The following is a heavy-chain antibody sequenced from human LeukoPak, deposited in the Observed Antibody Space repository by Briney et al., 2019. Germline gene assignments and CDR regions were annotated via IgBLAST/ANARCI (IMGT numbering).Heavy chain of an antibody. J-gene: IGHJ5*02. CDR3: ARGGGKPNWFDP. CDR1: GGSISSGSYY. V-gene: IGHV4-61*02. Sequence: TLSLTCTVSGGSISSGSYYWSWIRQPAGKGLEWIGRIYTSGSTNYNPSLKSRVTISVDTSKNQFSLKLSSVTAADTAVYYCARGGGKPNWFDPWGQGTLVTVSS. D-gene: IGHD3-16*01. CDR2: IYTSGST.